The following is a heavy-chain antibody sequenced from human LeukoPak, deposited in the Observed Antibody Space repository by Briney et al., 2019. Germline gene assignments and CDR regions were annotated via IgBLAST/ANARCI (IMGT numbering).Heavy chain of an antibody. V-gene: IGHV4-59*01. CDR3: ARGEMATIFL. D-gene: IGHD5-24*01. CDR2: IYYSGST. Sequence: SETLSLTCAVYGGSFSGYYWSWIRQPPGKGLEWIGYIYYSGSTNYNPSLKSRVTISLDPSKTQFSLKLNSVTAADTAVYFCARGEMATIFLWGQGTLVTVSS. CDR1: GGSFSGYY. J-gene: IGHJ4*02.